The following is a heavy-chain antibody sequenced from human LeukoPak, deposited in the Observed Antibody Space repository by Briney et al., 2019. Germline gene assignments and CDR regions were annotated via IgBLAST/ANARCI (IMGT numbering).Heavy chain of an antibody. J-gene: IGHJ4*02. D-gene: IGHD4-23*01. CDR1: GGSFIGYY. CDR3: ARGGGVFVYFDY. CDR2: INHSGST. V-gene: IGHV4-34*01. Sequence: SETLSLTCAVYGGSFIGYYWSWIRQPPGKGLEWIGEINHSGSTNYNPSLKSRVTISVDTSKNQFSLKLSSVTAADTAVYYCARGGGVFVYFDYWGQGTLVTVSS.